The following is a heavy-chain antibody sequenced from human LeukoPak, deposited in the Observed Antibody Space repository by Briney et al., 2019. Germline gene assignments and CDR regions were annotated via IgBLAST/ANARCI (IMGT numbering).Heavy chain of an antibody. CDR2: IKSKTDGGTT. D-gene: IGHD6-6*01. J-gene: IGHJ4*02. Sequence: GGSLRLSCAASGFTFSNAWMSWVRQAPGKGLEWVGRIKSKTDGGTTDYAAPVKGRFTISRDDSKNTLYLQMNSLKTEDTAVYYCTTVPSSIEYSSSSWHWGKGTLVTVSS. CDR3: TTVPSSIEYSSSSWH. V-gene: IGHV3-15*01. CDR1: GFTFSNAW.